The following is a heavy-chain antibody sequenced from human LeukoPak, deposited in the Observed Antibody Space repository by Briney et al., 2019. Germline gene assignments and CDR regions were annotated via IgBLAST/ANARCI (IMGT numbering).Heavy chain of an antibody. J-gene: IGHJ4*02. Sequence: ASVKVSCKASGYTFANYDINWVRQATGQGLEWMGWMNPNSGNTCYAQKFPGRVTITRNTSISTANMELSSLRSDDTAVYYCARGRSSSRSGGFDYWGQETLVTVSS. CDR2: MNPNSGNT. V-gene: IGHV1-8*03. D-gene: IGHD6-13*01. CDR1: GYTFANYD. CDR3: ARGRSSSRSGGFDY.